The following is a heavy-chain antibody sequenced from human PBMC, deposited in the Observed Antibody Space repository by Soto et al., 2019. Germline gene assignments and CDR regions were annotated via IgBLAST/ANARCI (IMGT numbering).Heavy chain of an antibody. J-gene: IGHJ4*02. D-gene: IGHD6-19*01. CDR3: ARASYGSSGWSVDY. CDR2: IHHSAAT. CDR1: GASVTSGNW. Sequence: QVQLEESGPGLVRPSGTLSLTCAVSGASVTSGNWWTWVRHPPGKGLEWIGEIHHSAATSYNPSRKSLVTLSVDLSETLFTLTLRSATAADTAVYHWARASYGSSGWSVDYWGQGTLVAVSS. V-gene: IGHV4-4*02.